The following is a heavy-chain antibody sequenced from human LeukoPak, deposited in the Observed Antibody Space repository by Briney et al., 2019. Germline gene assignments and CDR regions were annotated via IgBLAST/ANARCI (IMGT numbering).Heavy chain of an antibody. CDR2: ISVGSNYI. V-gene: IGHV3-21*01. CDR1: GYTFSSYS. D-gene: IGHD3-22*01. J-gene: IGHJ4*02. Sequence: KTGGSLRLSCAASGYTFSSYSINWVRQAPGKGLEWVSSISVGSNYIYYADSGRGRFSISRDDARNSLYLQMDSLRGDDTAVYYCARLRRNRDRSGYYYYYDYWGQGTLVTVSS. CDR3: ARLRRNRDRSGYYYYYDY.